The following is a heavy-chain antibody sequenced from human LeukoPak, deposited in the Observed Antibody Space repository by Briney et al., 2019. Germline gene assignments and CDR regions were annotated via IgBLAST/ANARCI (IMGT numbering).Heavy chain of an antibody. V-gene: IGHV3-66*01. Sequence: GGSLRLSCAASGFTVSSNYMSWVRQAPGKGLEWVSVIYSGGSTYYADSVKGRFTISRDNSKNTLYLQMNSLRAEDTAVYYCAKARVDTAMVTQIYFDYWGQGTLVTVSS. D-gene: IGHD5-18*01. CDR3: AKARVDTAMVTQIYFDY. CDR1: GFTVSSNY. CDR2: IYSGGST. J-gene: IGHJ4*02.